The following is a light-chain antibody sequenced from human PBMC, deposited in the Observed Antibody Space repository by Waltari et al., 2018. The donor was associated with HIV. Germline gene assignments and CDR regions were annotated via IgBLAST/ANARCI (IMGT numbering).Light chain of an antibody. J-gene: IGLJ2*01. CDR1: SSNIGAGCD. CDR2: GNS. V-gene: IGLV1-40*01. Sequence: QSVLTQPPSVSGAPGQRVTISYTGSSSNIGAGCDVHWYQQLPGTAPKLLIYGNSNRPSGVPDRFSGSKSGTSASLAITGLQAEDEADYYCQSYDSSLSGSVFGGGT. CDR3: QSYDSSLSGSV.